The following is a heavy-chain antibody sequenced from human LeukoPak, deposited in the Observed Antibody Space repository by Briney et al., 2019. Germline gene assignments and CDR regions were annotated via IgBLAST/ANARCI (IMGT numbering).Heavy chain of an antibody. D-gene: IGHD6-19*01. J-gene: IGHJ4*02. V-gene: IGHV3-30-3*01. CDR2: ISYDGSNK. CDR3: AKDPDYSSGFFDY. Sequence: GGSLRLSCAASGFTFSSYAMHWVRQAPGKGLEWVAVISYDGSNKYYADSVKGRFTISRDNSKNTLYLQMNSLRAEDTAVYYCAKDPDYSSGFFDYWGQGTLVTVSS. CDR1: GFTFSSYA.